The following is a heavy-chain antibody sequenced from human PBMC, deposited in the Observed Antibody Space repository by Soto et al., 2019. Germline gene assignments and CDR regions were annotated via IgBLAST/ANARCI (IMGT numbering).Heavy chain of an antibody. Sequence: ASVKVSCKASGYTFTSYYMHWVRQAPGQGLERMGIINPSGGSTSYAQKFQGRVTMTRDTSTSTVYMELSSLRSEDTAVYYCARAMGTIFGVVITSGGYYGMDVWGQGTTVTVSS. CDR3: ARAMGTIFGVVITSGGYYGMDV. CDR1: GYTFTSYY. D-gene: IGHD3-3*01. V-gene: IGHV1-46*01. J-gene: IGHJ6*02. CDR2: INPSGGST.